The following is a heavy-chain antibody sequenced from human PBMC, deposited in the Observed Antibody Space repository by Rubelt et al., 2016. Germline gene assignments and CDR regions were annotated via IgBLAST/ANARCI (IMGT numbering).Heavy chain of an antibody. CDR1: GGSINTYY. Sequence: QVQLQESGPGLVKPSETLSLTCSIPGGSINTYYRSWIRQPPGKGLEWIGYIYYTGSANYNPSLKSRVTISVDTSKNTLSLRRDSVTDADTAVFYCAGEVPAAGAGWVDPGGQGTLVTVSS. CDR3: AGEVPAAGAGWVDP. D-gene: IGHD2-2*01. CDR2: IYYTGSA. J-gene: IGHJ5*02. V-gene: IGHV4-59*12.